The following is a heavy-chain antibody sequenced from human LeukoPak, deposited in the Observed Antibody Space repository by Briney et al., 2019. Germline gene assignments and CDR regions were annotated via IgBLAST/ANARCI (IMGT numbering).Heavy chain of an antibody. V-gene: IGHV3-23*01. J-gene: IGHJ6*03. CDR3: ARVPYDYVWGSYRYSRYYYYMDV. Sequence: GGSLRLSCAASGFTFSSYAMSWVRQAPGMGLEWVSSIGSSGDITYYADSVKGRFTISRDNSKNTLYLQMNSLRAEDTAVYYCARVPYDYVWGSYRYSRYYYYMDVWGKGTTVTISS. D-gene: IGHD3-16*02. CDR1: GFTFSSYA. CDR2: IGSSGDIT.